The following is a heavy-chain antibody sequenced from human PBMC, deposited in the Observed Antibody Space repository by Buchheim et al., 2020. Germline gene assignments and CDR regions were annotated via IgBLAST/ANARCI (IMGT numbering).Heavy chain of an antibody. CDR3: AESSTMFGLGF. Sequence: EVQLVESGGGLVQPGGSLRLPCAASGFTFSRYWMHWVRQAPGKGLVWVSRINVVGRSTTYAASVKGRFTISRDNATHTVYLQMNSLRAEDMAVYYCAESSTMFGLGFWGQGTL. D-gene: IGHD6-13*01. J-gene: IGHJ4*02. CDR2: INVVGRST. CDR1: GFTFSRYW. V-gene: IGHV3-74*01.